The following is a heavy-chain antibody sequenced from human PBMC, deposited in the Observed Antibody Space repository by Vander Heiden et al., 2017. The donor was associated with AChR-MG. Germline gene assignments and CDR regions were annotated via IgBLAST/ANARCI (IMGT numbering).Heavy chain of an antibody. J-gene: IGHJ6*02. CDR2: ISYDGSNK. CDR1: GSTFSSSA. V-gene: IGHV3-30-3*01. Sequence: QVQLVESGGGVVQPGRSLRLPCAASGSTFSSSAMHWVRQAPGKGLEWVAVISYDGSNKYYADSVKGRFTISRDNSKNTLYLQMNSLRAEDTAVYYCARDRYYGSGSYYDNYYYYYGMDVWGQGTTVTVSS. D-gene: IGHD3-10*01. CDR3: ARDRYYGSGSYYDNYYYYYGMDV.